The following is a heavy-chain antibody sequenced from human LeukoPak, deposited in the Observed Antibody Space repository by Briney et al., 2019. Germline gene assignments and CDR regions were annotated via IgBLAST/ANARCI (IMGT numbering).Heavy chain of an antibody. CDR3: ARAVGLVVPAAILY. J-gene: IGHJ4*02. CDR1: GYTFTSYD. CDR2: INPNSGGT. D-gene: IGHD2-2*01. Sequence: GASVKVSCKASGYTFTSYDINWVRQAPGQGLEWMGWINPNSGGTNYAQKFQGRVTMTRDTSISTAYMELSRLRSDDTAVYYCARAVGLVVPAAILYWGQGTLVTVSS. V-gene: IGHV1-2*02.